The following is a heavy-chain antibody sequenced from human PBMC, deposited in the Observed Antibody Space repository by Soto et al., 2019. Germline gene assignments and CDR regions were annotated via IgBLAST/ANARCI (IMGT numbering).Heavy chain of an antibody. D-gene: IGHD4-4*01. Sequence: GGSLRLSCAASGFTFSSYAMSWVRQAPGKGLEWVSAISGSGGSTYYADSVKGRFTISRDNSKNTLYLQMNSLRAEDTAVYYCAKASTVTTWYYYMDVWGKGTTVTVSS. V-gene: IGHV3-23*01. CDR1: GFTFSSYA. J-gene: IGHJ6*03. CDR2: ISGSGGST. CDR3: AKASTVTTWYYYMDV.